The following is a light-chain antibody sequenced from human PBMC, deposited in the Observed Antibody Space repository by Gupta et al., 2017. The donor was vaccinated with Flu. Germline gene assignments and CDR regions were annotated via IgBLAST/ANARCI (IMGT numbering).Light chain of an antibody. CDR3: QQSEGTART. J-gene: IGKJ1*01. CDR1: QSISSY. Sequence: DIQMTQSPSSLSASVGDRVTITCRASQSISSYLNWYQQKPGKAPKLLIYAASSLQSGVPSRFSGSASGTDFTLTISMLQPEDFATYYCQQSEGTARTFGQGTKVGIK. CDR2: AAS. V-gene: IGKV1-39*01.